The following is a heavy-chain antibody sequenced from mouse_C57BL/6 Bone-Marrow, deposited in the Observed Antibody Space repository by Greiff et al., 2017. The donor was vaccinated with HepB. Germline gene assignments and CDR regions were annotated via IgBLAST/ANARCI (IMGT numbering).Heavy chain of an antibody. CDR1: GYTFTDYE. CDR2: IDPETGGT. Sequence: QVQLQQSGAELVRPGASVTLSCKVSGYTFTDYEMHWVKQTPVHGLEWIGAIDPETGGTAYNQKFKGKAILTADKSSSTAYMELRSLTSEDSAVYYCTRRSGGSSYAMDYWGQGTSVTVSS. V-gene: IGHV1-15*01. CDR3: TRRSGGSSYAMDY. D-gene: IGHD1-1*01. J-gene: IGHJ4*01.